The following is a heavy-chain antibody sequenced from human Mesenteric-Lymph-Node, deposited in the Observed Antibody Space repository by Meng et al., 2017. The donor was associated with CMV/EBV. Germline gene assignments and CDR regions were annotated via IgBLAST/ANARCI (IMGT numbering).Heavy chain of an antibody. J-gene: IGHJ4*02. V-gene: IGHV3-7*01. CDR2: INLDGSEK. Sequence: GESLKISCAASGFTFSSYWMSWVRQAPGKGLEWVANINLDGSEKYYVDSVKGRLTISRDNVKNSLYLQMNSLRAEDTAVYYCAREELRFLEGKSPLDYWGQGTLVTVSS. CDR3: AREELRFLEGKSPLDY. D-gene: IGHD3-3*01. CDR1: GFTFSSYW.